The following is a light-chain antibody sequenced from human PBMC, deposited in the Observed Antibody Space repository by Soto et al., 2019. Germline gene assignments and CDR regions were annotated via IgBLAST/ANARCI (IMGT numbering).Light chain of an antibody. CDR1: RSRIGSNY. V-gene: IGLV1-47*01. CDR3: ATWVDSLSAYV. Sequence: QSVLPQPPSASGTPGQRVTVSCSVSRSRIGSNYVYWYQQLPGAAPKLLIYRNDQRPSRVPDRFCGSRSGTSASLPISGLRSEDEAIYYAATWVDSLSAYVCRTGTKLTVL. J-gene: IGLJ1*01. CDR2: RND.